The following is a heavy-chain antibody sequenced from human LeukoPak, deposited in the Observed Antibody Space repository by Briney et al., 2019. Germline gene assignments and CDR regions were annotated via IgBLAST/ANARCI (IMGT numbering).Heavy chain of an antibody. Sequence: SETLSLTCTVSGGSISSSSYYWGWIRQPPGKGLEWIGSIYYSGSTYYNPSLKSRVTISVDTSKNQFSLKLSSVTAADTAVYYCARMRIIMVRGVIANWFDPWGQGTLVTVSS. J-gene: IGHJ5*02. CDR3: ARMRIIMVRGVIANWFDP. D-gene: IGHD3-10*01. V-gene: IGHV4-39*01. CDR2: IYYSGST. CDR1: GGSISSSSYY.